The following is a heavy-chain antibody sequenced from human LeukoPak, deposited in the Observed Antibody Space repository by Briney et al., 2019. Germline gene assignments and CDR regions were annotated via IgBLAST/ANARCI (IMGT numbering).Heavy chain of an antibody. CDR2: ISSSGSTI. J-gene: IGHJ5*02. V-gene: IGHV3-11*01. D-gene: IGHD3-3*01. CDR1: GFTFSDYY. Sequence: GGSLRLSCAASGFTFSDYYMSWIRQAPGKGLEWVSYISSSGSTIYYADSVKGRFTISRDNAKNSLYLQMNSLRAEDTAVYYCARTSRITIFGVVIFAWFDPWGQGTLVTVSS. CDR3: ARTSRITIFGVVIFAWFDP.